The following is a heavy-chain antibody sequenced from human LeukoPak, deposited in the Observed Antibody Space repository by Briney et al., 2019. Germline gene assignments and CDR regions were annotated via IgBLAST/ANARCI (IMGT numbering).Heavy chain of an antibody. CDR3: ARDLVWFGELEGHWFDP. D-gene: IGHD3-10*01. Sequence: ASVKVSCKASGYTFTSYDINWVRQAPGQGLEWMGWINPNSGGTNYAQKFQGRVTMTRDTSISTTYMELSRLRSDDTAVYYCARDLVWFGELEGHWFDPWGQGTLVTVSS. V-gene: IGHV1-2*02. J-gene: IGHJ5*02. CDR1: GYTFTSYD. CDR2: INPNSGGT.